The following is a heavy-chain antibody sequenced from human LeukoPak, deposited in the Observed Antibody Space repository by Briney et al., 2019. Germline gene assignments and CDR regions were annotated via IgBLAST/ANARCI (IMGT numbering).Heavy chain of an antibody. CDR1: GFTFSSYS. J-gene: IGHJ2*01. Sequence: GGSLRLSCAASGFTFSSYSMNWVRQDPRKGLVWVSRINGDGRNINYADSVRGRFTISRDNAKNSLYLQMNSLRAEDTAVYYCARDRSEYSSSSGYFDFWGRGTLVTVSS. D-gene: IGHD6-6*01. V-gene: IGHV3-74*01. CDR3: ARDRSEYSSSSGYFDF. CDR2: INGDGRNI.